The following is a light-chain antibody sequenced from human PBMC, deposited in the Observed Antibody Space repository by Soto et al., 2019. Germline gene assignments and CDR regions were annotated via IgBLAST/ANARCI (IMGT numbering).Light chain of an antibody. V-gene: IGLV2-14*01. J-gene: IGLJ2*01. CDR2: EVT. CDR3: SSYASINTVL. CDR1: SSDVGGYNY. Sequence: QSVLTQPASVSGSPGQSITISCTGTSSDVGGYNYVSWYQQHPGEAPKLMIYEVTKRPSGASNRFSGSRSGNMASLTISGLQADDEADYYCSSYASINTVLFGGGTKLTVL.